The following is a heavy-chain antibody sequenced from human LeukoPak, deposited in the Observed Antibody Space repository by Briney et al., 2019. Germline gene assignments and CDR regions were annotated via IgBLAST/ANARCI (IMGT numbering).Heavy chain of an antibody. CDR1: GGSISSGGYS. Sequence: PSETLSLTCAVSGGSISSGGYSWSWIRQPPGKGLEWIGYIYHSGSTYYNPSLKSRVTISVDTSKNQFSLKLSSVTAADTAVYYCARVKADSSGWYEIDYWGQGTLVTVSS. CDR3: ARVKADSSGWYEIDY. J-gene: IGHJ4*02. CDR2: IYHSGST. V-gene: IGHV4-30-2*01. D-gene: IGHD6-19*01.